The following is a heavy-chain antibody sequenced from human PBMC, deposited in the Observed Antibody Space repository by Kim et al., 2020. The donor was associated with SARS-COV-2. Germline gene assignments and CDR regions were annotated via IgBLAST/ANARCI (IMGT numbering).Heavy chain of an antibody. J-gene: IGHJ6*02. D-gene: IGHD1-7*01. CDR3: ARLTGTVYGMDV. Sequence: RYSPSIQGQLTISADKSISTAYLQWSSLKASDTAMYYCARLTGTVYGMDVWGQGTTVTVSS. V-gene: IGHV5-51*01.